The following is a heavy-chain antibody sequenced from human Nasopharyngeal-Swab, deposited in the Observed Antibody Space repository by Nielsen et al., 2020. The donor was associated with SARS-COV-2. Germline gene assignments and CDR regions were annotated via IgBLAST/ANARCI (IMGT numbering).Heavy chain of an antibody. V-gene: IGHV4-59*13. J-gene: IGHJ4*01. CDR1: GGSISTDY. CDR2: TYYGGP. CDR3: ARDEGWLS. Sequence: SETLSLTCTVSGGSISTDYWSWIRQLPGGGLEYLGYTYYGGPHYSPSLKSRVTISLDTSKDQFSLSLTSVTAADTAVYYCARDEGWLSWGQGTLVTVSS. D-gene: IGHD6-19*01.